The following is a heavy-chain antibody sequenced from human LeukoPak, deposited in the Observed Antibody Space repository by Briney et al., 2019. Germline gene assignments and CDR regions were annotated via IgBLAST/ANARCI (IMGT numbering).Heavy chain of an antibody. CDR1: GGSISSYY. CDR3: ARRGYSYRYYYDY. D-gene: IGHD5-18*01. CDR2: IYYSGST. Sequence: SETLSLTCTVSGGSISSYYWSWIRQPPGKRLERIGYIYYSGSTNYNPSLKSRVTISVDTSKNQFSLKLSSVTAADTAVYYCARRGYSYRYYYDYWGQGTLVTVSS. J-gene: IGHJ4*02. V-gene: IGHV4-59*01.